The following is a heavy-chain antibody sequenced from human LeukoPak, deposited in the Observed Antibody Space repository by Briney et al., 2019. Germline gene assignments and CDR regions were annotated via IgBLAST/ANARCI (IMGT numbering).Heavy chain of an antibody. V-gene: IGHV1-2*02. CDR1: GYTFTGYY. D-gene: IGHD4-17*01. CDR3: ARQTYGDYYFDY. Sequence: GASVKVSCKASGYTFTGYYMHWVRQAPAQGLEWMGWINPNSGGTNYAEKFQGRVTMTRDTSISTAYMELSRLRSDDTAVYYCARQTYGDYYFDYWGQGTLVTVSS. J-gene: IGHJ4*02. CDR2: INPNSGGT.